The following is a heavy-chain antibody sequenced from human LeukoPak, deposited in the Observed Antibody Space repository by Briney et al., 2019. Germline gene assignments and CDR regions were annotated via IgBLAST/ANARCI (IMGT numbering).Heavy chain of an antibody. CDR2: ISWNSGSI. V-gene: IGHV3-9*01. D-gene: IGHD2-2*01. Sequence: GGSLRLSCAASGFTFDDYAMHWVRQAPGKGLEWVSGISWNSGSIGYADSVKGRFTISRDSVKNSLYLQMKSLRAEDTAVYYCVRDQCSSTSCYVGDNYFYYYGMDVWGQGTTVTVSS. CDR1: GFTFDDYA. J-gene: IGHJ6*02. CDR3: VRDQCSSTSCYVGDNYFYYYGMDV.